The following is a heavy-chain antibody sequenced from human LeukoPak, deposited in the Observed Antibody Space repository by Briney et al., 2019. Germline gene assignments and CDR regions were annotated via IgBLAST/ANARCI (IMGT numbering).Heavy chain of an antibody. D-gene: IGHD2-15*01. J-gene: IGHJ5*02. CDR3: ARRRAFYCSGGSCYFRAWFDP. V-gene: IGHV4-34*01. CDR1: GGSFSGYY. CDR2: INHSGST. Sequence: SETLSLTCAVYGGSFSGYYWSWIRQPPGKGLEWIGEINHSGSTNYNPSLKSRVTISVDTSKNQFSLKLSSVTAADTAVYYCARRRAFYCSGGSCYFRAWFDPWGQGTLVTASS.